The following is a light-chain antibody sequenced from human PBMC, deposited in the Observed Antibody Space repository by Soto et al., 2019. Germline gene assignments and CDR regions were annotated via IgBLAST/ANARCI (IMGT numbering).Light chain of an antibody. V-gene: IGKV3-20*01. CDR2: AAS. CDR1: KGVNSTY. Sequence: IVLTQSPVTLSLSPGERATLSCRASKGVNSTYVAWYQQKPGQAPRLLIYAASIRATGIPDRFSGSGSGTDFIITISRLEPEDFVVYYCQHYGSSFTFGPGTKVDIK. CDR3: QHYGSSFT. J-gene: IGKJ3*01.